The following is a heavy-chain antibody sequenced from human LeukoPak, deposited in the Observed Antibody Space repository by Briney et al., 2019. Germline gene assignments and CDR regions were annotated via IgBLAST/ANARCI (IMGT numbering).Heavy chain of an antibody. Sequence: PGGSLRLSCAASGFTFSSYGMSWVRQAPGKGLEWVSAISGSGGSTYYADSVKGRFTISRDNSKNTLYLQMNSLRAEDTAVYYCAKSRTHYVGALRWGQGTLVTVSS. V-gene: IGHV3-23*01. D-gene: IGHD1-26*01. CDR1: GFTFSSYG. CDR2: ISGSGGST. CDR3: AKSRTHYVGALR. J-gene: IGHJ4*02.